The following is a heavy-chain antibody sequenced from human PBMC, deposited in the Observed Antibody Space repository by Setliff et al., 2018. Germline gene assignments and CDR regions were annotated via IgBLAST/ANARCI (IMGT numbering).Heavy chain of an antibody. CDR1: GGTFSSYA. V-gene: IGHV1-69*10. D-gene: IGHD3-22*01. CDR3: ARAGYDSSGYYYEGGTY. J-gene: IGHJ4*02. Sequence: SVKVSCKASGGTFSSYAISWVRQAPGQGLEWMGGIIPILGIANYAQKFQGRVTITADKSTSTAYMELSSLRSEDTAVYYCARAGYDSSGYYYEGGTYWGQGTLVTVSS. CDR2: IIPILGIA.